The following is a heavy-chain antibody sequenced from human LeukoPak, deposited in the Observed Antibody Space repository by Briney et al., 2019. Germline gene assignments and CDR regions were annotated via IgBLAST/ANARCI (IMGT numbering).Heavy chain of an antibody. J-gene: IGHJ4*02. Sequence: GGALRLSCAASGFTFSSYSMNWVRQAPGKGLEWVSSISSSSSYIYYADSVKGRFTISRDNAKNSLYLQMNSLRAEDTAVYYCARDIQWLVPGYWGQGTLVTVSS. CDR1: GFTFSSYS. CDR2: ISSSSSYI. D-gene: IGHD6-19*01. V-gene: IGHV3-21*01. CDR3: ARDIQWLVPGY.